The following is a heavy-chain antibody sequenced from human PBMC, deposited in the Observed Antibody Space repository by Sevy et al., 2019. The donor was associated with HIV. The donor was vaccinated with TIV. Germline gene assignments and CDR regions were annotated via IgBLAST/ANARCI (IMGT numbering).Heavy chain of an antibody. CDR2: IRPGGNDI. Sequence: GGSLRLSCAASGFTFDAFWMQWVRQAPGKGLEWVANIRPGGNDIYYAESVRGRFTISRDNSKESLYLQMSNLRVEDTATYFCARRYFDLWGQGALVTVSS. J-gene: IGHJ4*02. V-gene: IGHV3-7*01. CDR1: GFTFDAFW. D-gene: IGHD3-16*02. CDR3: ARRYFDL.